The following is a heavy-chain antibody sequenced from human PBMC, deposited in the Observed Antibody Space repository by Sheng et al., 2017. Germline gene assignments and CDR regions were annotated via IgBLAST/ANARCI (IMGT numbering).Heavy chain of an antibody. CDR1: GYTFTSYG. V-gene: IGHV1-18*01. D-gene: IGHD2-15*01. CDR2: ISAYNGNT. CDR3: ARDGRVVVAEGYYYYYGMDV. Sequence: QVQLVQSGAEVKKPGASVKVSCKASGYTFTSYGISWVRQAPGQGLEWMGWISAYNGNTNYAQKLQGRVTMTTDTSTSTAYMELRSLRSDDTAVYYCARDGRVVVAEGYYYYYGMDVWGQGTTVTVSS. J-gene: IGHJ6*02.